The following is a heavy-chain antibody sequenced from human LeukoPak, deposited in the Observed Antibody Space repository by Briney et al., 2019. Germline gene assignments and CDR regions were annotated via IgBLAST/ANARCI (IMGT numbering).Heavy chain of an antibody. CDR3: ASGPIFGVVIGKYYFDY. J-gene: IGHJ4*02. V-gene: IGHV3-21*01. CDR1: GFTFSSYS. D-gene: IGHD3-3*01. Sequence: GGSLRLSCAASGFTFSSYSMNGVRQAPGKGLEWVSSISSSSSYIYYADSVKGRFTISRDNAKNSLYLQMNSLRAEDTAVYYCASGPIFGVVIGKYYFDYWGQGTLVTVSS. CDR2: ISSSSSYI.